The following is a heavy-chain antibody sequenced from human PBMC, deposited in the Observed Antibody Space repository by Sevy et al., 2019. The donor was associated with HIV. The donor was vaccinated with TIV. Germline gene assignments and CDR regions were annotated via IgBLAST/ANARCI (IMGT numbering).Heavy chain of an antibody. J-gene: IGHJ4*02. Sequence: SETLSLTCTVSGGSIRSGRHYWTWIRQPAGKGLEWIGRIFPSGGSNFNPSMMSRVSMSIDTSKKKFSLRLTSVTAADTAVYYCARAEGDGYNYDYFDSWGPGTLVTVSS. CDR1: GGSIRSGRHY. CDR3: ARAEGDGYNYDYFDS. V-gene: IGHV4-61*02. D-gene: IGHD5-12*01. CDR2: IFPSGGS.